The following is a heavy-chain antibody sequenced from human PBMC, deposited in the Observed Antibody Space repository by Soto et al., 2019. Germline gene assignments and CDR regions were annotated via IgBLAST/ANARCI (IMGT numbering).Heavy chain of an antibody. J-gene: IGHJ4*02. V-gene: IGHV4-39*01. CDR1: GASVGSSSFY. CDR2: IYYDGST. D-gene: IGHD2-21*01. CDR3: VRSHIEPCLFMYPYDS. Sequence: QLHLQESGPGLVTPSETLSLTCTVSGASVGSSSFYWGWVRQPPGKGLESIANIYYDGSTYYNPSLKCRVTISIDTSKYQFSLSLRSATAADPAIYYCVRSHIEPCLFMYPYDSWGRGTLVTVSS.